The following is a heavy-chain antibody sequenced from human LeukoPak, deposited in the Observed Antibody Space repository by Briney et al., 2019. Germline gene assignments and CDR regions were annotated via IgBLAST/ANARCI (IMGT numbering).Heavy chain of an antibody. J-gene: IGHJ6*02. CDR2: ISGSGGST. D-gene: IGHD1-26*01. Sequence: GGSLGLSCAASGFTFSSYAMSWVRQAPGKGLEWVSGISGSGGSTYYADAVKGRFTISRDNSKNTLYLQMNSLRAEDTAVYYCAKEMAATYYYGMDVWGQGTTVTVSS. V-gene: IGHV3-23*01. CDR1: GFTFSSYA. CDR3: AKEMAATYYYGMDV.